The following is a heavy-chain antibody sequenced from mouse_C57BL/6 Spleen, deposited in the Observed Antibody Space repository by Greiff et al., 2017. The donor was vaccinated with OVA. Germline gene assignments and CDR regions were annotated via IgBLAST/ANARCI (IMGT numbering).Heavy chain of an antibody. Sequence: EVKLMESGPGLVKPSQSLSLTCSVTGYSITSGYYWNWIRQFPGNKLEWMGYISYDGSNNYNPSLKNRISITRDTSKNQFFLKLNSVTTEDTATYYCARAETAQWYFDYWGQGTTLTVSS. CDR1: GYSITSGYY. CDR3: ARAETAQWYFDY. CDR2: ISYDGSN. D-gene: IGHD3-2*02. V-gene: IGHV3-6*01. J-gene: IGHJ2*01.